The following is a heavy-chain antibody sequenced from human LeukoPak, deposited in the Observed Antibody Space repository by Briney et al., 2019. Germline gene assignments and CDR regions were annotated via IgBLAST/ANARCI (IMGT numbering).Heavy chain of an antibody. CDR3: ARVGWQQAFDY. CDR1: GFTFSDYY. J-gene: IGHJ4*02. D-gene: IGHD6-13*01. V-gene: IGHV3-7*01. Sequence: GGSLRLSCAASGFTFSDYYMSWIRQAPGKGLEWVANIKQDGSEKYYVDSVKGRFTISRDNAKNSLYLQMNSLRAEDTAVYYCARVGWQQAFDYWGQGTLVTVSS. CDR2: IKQDGSEK.